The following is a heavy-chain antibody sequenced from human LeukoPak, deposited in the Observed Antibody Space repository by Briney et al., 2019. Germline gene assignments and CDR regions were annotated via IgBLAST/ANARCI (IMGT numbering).Heavy chain of an antibody. J-gene: IGHJ4*02. Sequence: PGGSLRPSCAASGFTFSSYTMNWVRQPPGKGLEWVSNIGTSSTTIYYADSVKGRFTISRDNAKNSLYLQMNSLRAEDTAVYYCARGYPTLDYWGQGTLVTVSS. D-gene: IGHD2-2*02. CDR3: ARGYPTLDY. CDR2: IGTSSTTI. V-gene: IGHV3-48*04. CDR1: GFTFSSYT.